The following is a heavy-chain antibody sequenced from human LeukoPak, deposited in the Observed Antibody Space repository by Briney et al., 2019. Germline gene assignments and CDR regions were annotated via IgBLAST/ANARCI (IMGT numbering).Heavy chain of an antibody. D-gene: IGHD4-11*01. V-gene: IGHV3-30*18. Sequence: PGGSLRLSCAASGFTFNNYGMHWVRLAPVKGLEWVAVVSYDGSNKYYAESLKGRFTISRDNSKNMVFLQMNSLRPEDTAVYYCAKVKNSTYYFFENWGQGTLVTVSS. CDR1: GFTFNNYG. CDR3: AKVKNSTYYFFEN. CDR2: VSYDGSNK. J-gene: IGHJ4*02.